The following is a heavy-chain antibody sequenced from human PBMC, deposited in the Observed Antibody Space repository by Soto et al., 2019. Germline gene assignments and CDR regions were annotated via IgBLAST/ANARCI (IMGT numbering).Heavy chain of an antibody. D-gene: IGHD4-17*01. CDR3: ARGGVGDYSTARGGEYFQH. CDR1: GGTFSSYA. CDR2: IIPIFGTA. Sequence: QVQLVQSGAEVKKPGSSVKVSCKASGGTFSSYAISWVRQAPGQALEWMGGIIPIFGTANYAQKFQGSDKITADEATSTAYMELSSLRSEDMAVYYCARGGVGDYSTARGGEYFQHRGQGTLVTVSS. J-gene: IGHJ1*01. V-gene: IGHV1-69*01.